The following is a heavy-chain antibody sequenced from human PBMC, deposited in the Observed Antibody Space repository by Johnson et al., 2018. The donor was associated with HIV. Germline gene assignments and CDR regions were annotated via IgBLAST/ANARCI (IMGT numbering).Heavy chain of an antibody. Sequence: VQLVESGGGLVQPGGSLRLPFPPSEFTFSSSWLHGVRKAPGRGLCWFSLLKSVGRRPTSATSGRGEFTISRDNAKNTLYLQMNSLRAEDTAVYYCAKWGTITGTTGVFDIWGQGTMVTVSS. D-gene: IGHD1-7*01. CDR1: EFTFSSSW. J-gene: IGHJ3*02. CDR2: LKSVGRRP. CDR3: AKWGTITGTTGVFDI. V-gene: IGHV3-74*02.